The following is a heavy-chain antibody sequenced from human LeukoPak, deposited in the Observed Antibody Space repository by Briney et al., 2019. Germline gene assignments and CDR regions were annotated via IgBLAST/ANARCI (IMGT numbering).Heavy chain of an antibody. CDR2: INPNSGGT. CDR3: ARGDYHDSSGYYHYYYYYMDL. Sequence: GAPVKVSCKASGYTFTGYYMHWVRQAPGQGLEWMGWINPNSGGTNYAQKFQGRVTTTRATSISTAYMELSRLRSDDTAVYYCARGDYHDSSGYYHYYYYYMDLWGKGTSVTVSS. D-gene: IGHD3-22*01. V-gene: IGHV1-2*02. J-gene: IGHJ6*03. CDR1: GYTFTGYY.